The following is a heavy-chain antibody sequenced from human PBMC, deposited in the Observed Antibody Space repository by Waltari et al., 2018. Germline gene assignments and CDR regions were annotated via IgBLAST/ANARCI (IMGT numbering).Heavy chain of an antibody. D-gene: IGHD3-10*01. Sequence: QVQLLQWGAGLLKPSETLSITCAVYDGSFSGYFWSWIRQSPGKGLEWIGQITRDGSNTYNPSLKSRVAMSVDTLKSQISLRLTSVTAADAAVYYCARVGDYHGSGRFGLDVWGQGTRVTVSS. CDR2: ITRDGSN. CDR1: DGSFSGYF. V-gene: IGHV4-34*01. J-gene: IGHJ6*02. CDR3: ARVGDYHGSGRFGLDV.